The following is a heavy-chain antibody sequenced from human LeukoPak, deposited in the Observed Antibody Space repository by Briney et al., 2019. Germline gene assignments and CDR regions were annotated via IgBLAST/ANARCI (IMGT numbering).Heavy chain of an antibody. CDR1: XGSISSYY. CDR2: XXXSGST. D-gene: IGHD4-11*01. J-gene: IGHJ6*02. Sequence: VSXGSISSYYWSWLRQPAGKGLXXXXXXXXSGSTNYNPSLKSRVTMSVDTSKNQFSLKLSSVTAADTAVYYCARNARLQSYYYYYGMDVWGQGTTVTVSS. V-gene: IGHV4-4*07. CDR3: ARNARLQSYYYYYGMDV.